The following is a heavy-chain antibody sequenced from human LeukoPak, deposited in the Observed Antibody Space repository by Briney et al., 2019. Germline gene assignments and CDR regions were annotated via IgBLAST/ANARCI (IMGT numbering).Heavy chain of an antibody. D-gene: IGHD5-24*01. Sequence: SETLSLTCNVSGGSISSSSYYWGWIRQPPGKGLEWIGSIYYSGSTYYTPSLKSRVTITVDTSKNQFSLKVSSVTPADTAVYYCARDGERDGYNPQIDYWGQGTLVTVSS. J-gene: IGHJ4*02. CDR3: ARDGERDGYNPQIDY. V-gene: IGHV4-39*07. CDR2: IYYSGST. CDR1: GGSISSSSYY.